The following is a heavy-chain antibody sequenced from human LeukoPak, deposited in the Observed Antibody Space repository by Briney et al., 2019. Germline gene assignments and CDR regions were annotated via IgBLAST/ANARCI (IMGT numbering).Heavy chain of an antibody. J-gene: IGHJ4*02. V-gene: IGHV4-30-4*01. CDR1: GGSISSGGYY. CDR3: AREFVGFGALDY. D-gene: IGHD3-10*01. CDR2: IYYSGST. Sequence: SETLSLTCTVSGGSISSGGYYWSWIRQPPGKGLEWIGYIYYSGSTYYNPSLKSRVTISVDTSKNQFSLKLSSVTAADTAVYYCAREFVGFGALDYWGQGTLVTVSS.